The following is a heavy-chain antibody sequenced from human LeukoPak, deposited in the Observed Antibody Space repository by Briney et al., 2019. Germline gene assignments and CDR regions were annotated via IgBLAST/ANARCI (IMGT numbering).Heavy chain of an antibody. Sequence: GASVKVSCKASGGTFDTYAISWVRQAPGQGLEWVGGIIPTFGLVNYAEDLQGRATITADKSTSTFFMEMTSLRSDDTAMYYCVSSPPVGQLPIVSYFDPWGQGTLVTASS. CDR2: IIPTFGLV. V-gene: IGHV1-69*10. D-gene: IGHD2-2*01. CDR1: GGTFDTYA. CDR3: VSSPPVGQLPIVSYFDP. J-gene: IGHJ5*02.